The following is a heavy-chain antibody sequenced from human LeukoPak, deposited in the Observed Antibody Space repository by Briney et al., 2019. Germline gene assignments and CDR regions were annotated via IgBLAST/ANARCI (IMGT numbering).Heavy chain of an antibody. D-gene: IGHD6-13*01. Sequence: PGGSLRLSCAASGFTFSSYGMHWVRQAPGKGLEWVAVISYDGSNKYYADSVKGRFTISRDNSKNTLYLQMNSLRAEDTAVYYCAKDLIRRAADYNWFDPWGQGTLVTVSS. CDR3: AKDLIRRAADYNWFDP. J-gene: IGHJ5*02. CDR2: ISYDGSNK. CDR1: GFTFSSYG. V-gene: IGHV3-30*18.